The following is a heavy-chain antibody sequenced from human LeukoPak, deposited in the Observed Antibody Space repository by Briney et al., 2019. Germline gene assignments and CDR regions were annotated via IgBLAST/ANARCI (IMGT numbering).Heavy chain of an antibody. CDR2: IYPGDSDT. CDR1: GYSLTSYW. J-gene: IGHJ4*02. D-gene: IGHD3-3*01. V-gene: IGHV5-51*01. CDR3: ATGGFGVVTPNTNEGYYFDY. Sequence: GESLKISCKGSGYSLTSYWIGWVRQMPGKGLEWMGIIYPGDSDTRYSPSFRGQVTISADKSISTAYLQWSSLKASDTAMYYCATGGFGVVTPNTNEGYYFDYWGQGTLVTVSS.